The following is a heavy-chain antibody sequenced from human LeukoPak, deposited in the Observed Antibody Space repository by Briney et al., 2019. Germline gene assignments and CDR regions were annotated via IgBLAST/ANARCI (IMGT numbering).Heavy chain of an antibody. CDR1: GFTIGTAW. CDR3: IAHFPYFYGFDV. CDR2: IKSEGEGATT. Sequence: GGSLRLSCVSSGFTIGTAWMSWVRQAPGKGLEWLGHIKSEGEGATTDYAAPAKGRFAISRDDSRSMIYLQMSSLKIDDTAIYYCIAHFPYFYGFDVWGKGTTVTVSS. V-gene: IGHV3-15*01. J-gene: IGHJ6*04. D-gene: IGHD3-3*02.